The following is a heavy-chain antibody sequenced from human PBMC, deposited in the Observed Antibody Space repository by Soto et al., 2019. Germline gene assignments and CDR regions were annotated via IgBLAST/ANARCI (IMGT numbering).Heavy chain of an antibody. CDR3: ARARTLCGGDCYYDFDY. Sequence: ASVKVSCKASGYTFTSYGISWVRQAPGQGLEWMGWISAYNGNTNYAQKLQGRVTMTTDTSTSTAYMELRSLRSDDTAVYYCARARTLCGGDCYYDFDYWGQGTLVTVS. J-gene: IGHJ4*02. D-gene: IGHD2-21*02. CDR1: GYTFTSYG. CDR2: ISAYNGNT. V-gene: IGHV1-18*01.